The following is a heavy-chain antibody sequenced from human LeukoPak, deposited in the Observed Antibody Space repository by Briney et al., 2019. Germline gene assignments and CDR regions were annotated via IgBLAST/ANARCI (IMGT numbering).Heavy chain of an antibody. CDR1: GFTFSSYS. V-gene: IGHV3-21*01. D-gene: IGHD2-15*01. Sequence: GGSLRLSCAASGFTFSSYSMNWVCQAPGKGLEWVSSISSSSSYIYYADSVKGRFTISRDNAKNSLYLQMNSLRAEDTAVYYCASRGGPPQLLRGFDIWGQGTMVTVSS. CDR2: ISSSSSYI. J-gene: IGHJ3*02. CDR3: ASRGGPPQLLRGFDI.